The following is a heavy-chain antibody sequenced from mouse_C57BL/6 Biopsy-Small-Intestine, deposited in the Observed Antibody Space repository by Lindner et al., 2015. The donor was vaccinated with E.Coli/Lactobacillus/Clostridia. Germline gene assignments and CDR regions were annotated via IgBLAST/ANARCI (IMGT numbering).Heavy chain of an antibody. Sequence: VQLQESGGGLVKPGGSRKLSCAASGFTFSDYGMHWVRQAPEKGLEWVAYISSGSSLIYYADTVKGRFTISRDNAKNTLFLQMTSLRSEDTAMYYCARRDWEGYYFDYWGQGTTLTVSS. CDR1: GFTFSDYG. CDR2: ISSGSSLI. J-gene: IGHJ2*01. D-gene: IGHD4-1*01. V-gene: IGHV5-17*01. CDR3: ARRDWEGYYFDY.